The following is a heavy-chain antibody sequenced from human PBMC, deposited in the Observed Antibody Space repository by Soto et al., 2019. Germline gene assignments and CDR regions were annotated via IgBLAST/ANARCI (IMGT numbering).Heavy chain of an antibody. Sequence: GGSLRLSCAASGFTFSSYGMHWVRQAPGKGLEWVAVIWYDGSNKYYADSVKGRFTISRDNSKNTLYLQMNSLRAEDTAVYYCARDSYYDSSGYYLGTPWFDPWGQGTRGTVSS. CDR3: ARDSYYDSSGYYLGTPWFDP. CDR2: IWYDGSNK. D-gene: IGHD3-22*01. V-gene: IGHV3-33*01. J-gene: IGHJ5*02. CDR1: GFTFSSYG.